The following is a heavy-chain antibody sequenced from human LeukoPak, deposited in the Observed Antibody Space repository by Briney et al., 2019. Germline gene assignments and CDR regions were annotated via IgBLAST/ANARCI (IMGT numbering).Heavy chain of an antibody. Sequence: ASVKVSCKASGYTLTGYYMHWVRQAPGQGLEWMGWINPNSGGANYAQKFQGRVTMTRDTSISTAYMELSRLRSDNTAVYYCARVVRGAAAGNNWFDPWGQGALVTVSS. CDR2: INPNSGGA. J-gene: IGHJ5*02. CDR3: ARVVRGAAAGNNWFDP. D-gene: IGHD6-13*01. V-gene: IGHV1-2*02. CDR1: GYTLTGYY.